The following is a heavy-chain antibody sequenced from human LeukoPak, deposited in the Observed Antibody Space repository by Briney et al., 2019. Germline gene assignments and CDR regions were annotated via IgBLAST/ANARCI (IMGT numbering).Heavy chain of an antibody. CDR2: INSDGSST. CDR3: AREPRGNWFDP. CDR1: GFAFSSYW. J-gene: IGHJ5*02. V-gene: IGHV3-74*01. Sequence: GGSLRLSCAASGFAFSSYWMHWVRQVPGKGLAWVSRINSDGSSTRYADSVKGRFTISRDNAKNTLYVQMNSLRAEDTAVYYCAREPRGNWFDPWGQGTLVTVSS.